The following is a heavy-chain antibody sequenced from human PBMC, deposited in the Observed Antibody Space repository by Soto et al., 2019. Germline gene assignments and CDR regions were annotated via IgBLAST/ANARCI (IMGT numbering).Heavy chain of an antibody. J-gene: IGHJ6*02. CDR3: ARDRLGYCTNGVCYVGMDV. CDR1: GGSISSGGYY. Sequence: SETLSLTCTVSGGSISSGGYYWSWIRQHPGKGLEWIGYIYYSGSTYYNPSLKSRVTISVDTSKNQFSLKLSSVTAADTAVYYCARDRLGYCTNGVCYVGMDVWGQGTTVTVSS. V-gene: IGHV4-31*03. D-gene: IGHD2-8*01. CDR2: IYYSGST.